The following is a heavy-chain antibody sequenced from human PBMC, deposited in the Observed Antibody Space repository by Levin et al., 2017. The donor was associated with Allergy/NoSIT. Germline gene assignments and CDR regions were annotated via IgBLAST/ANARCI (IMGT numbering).Heavy chain of an antibody. CDR2: TRNKVNSYTT. CDR3: ATASCSGGDCYNYYYYAMDV. CDR1: GFTFSDHY. Sequence: GGSLRLSCAGSGFTFSDHYMDWVRQAPGKGLEWVGRTRNKVNSYTTEYAASVKGRFTISRDDSSLYLQMNNMKAEDTAVYYCATASCSGGDCYNYYYYAMDVWGQGTTVTVSS. J-gene: IGHJ6*02. D-gene: IGHD2-15*01. V-gene: IGHV3-72*01.